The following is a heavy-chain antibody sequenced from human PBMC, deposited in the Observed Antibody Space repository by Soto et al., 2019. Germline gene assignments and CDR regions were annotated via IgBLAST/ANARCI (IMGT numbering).Heavy chain of an antibody. CDR1: GGSVSSGSYY. CDR2: IYYSGST. CDR3: ARESAGSGKNNWFDP. J-gene: IGHJ5*02. Sequence: SETLSLTCTVSGGSVSSGSYYLSWIRQPPGKGLEWIGYIYYSGSTKYNPSLESRVTISVDTSKNQFSLKLSSVTTADTAVYYCARESAGSGKNNWFDPWGQGTLVTVSS. D-gene: IGHD3-10*01. V-gene: IGHV4-61*01.